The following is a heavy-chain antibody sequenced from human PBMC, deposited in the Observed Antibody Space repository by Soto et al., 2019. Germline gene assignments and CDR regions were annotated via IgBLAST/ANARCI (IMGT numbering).Heavy chain of an antibody. Sequence: QVQLQESGPGLVKPSETLSLTCTVSGGSISSYYWSWIRQPPGKGLEWIGFSYYSGSTNYNPSLKSRVTISVDSSKNQFSLKLSSVNPADTAVYYCASTVAGIPLFDLCGRGTLVTVSS. D-gene: IGHD6-19*01. V-gene: IGHV4-59*01. CDR1: GGSISSYY. J-gene: IGHJ2*01. CDR3: ASTVAGIPLFDL. CDR2: SYYSGST.